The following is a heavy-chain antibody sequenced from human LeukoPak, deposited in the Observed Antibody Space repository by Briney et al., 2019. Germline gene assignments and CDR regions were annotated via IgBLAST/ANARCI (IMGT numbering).Heavy chain of an antibody. CDR1: GFIFSNHA. CDR3: AKMALIVVVPAAGFDP. CDR2: INGGGSST. V-gene: IGHV3-23*01. D-gene: IGHD2-2*01. J-gene: IGHJ5*02. Sequence: GGSLRLSCTASGFIFSNHAMSWVRQAPGKGLEWVSPINGGGSSTAYADSVRGRFAISRDNSKNTVYLQMNSLRAEDTAVYYCAKMALIVVVPAAGFDPWGQGTLVTVSS.